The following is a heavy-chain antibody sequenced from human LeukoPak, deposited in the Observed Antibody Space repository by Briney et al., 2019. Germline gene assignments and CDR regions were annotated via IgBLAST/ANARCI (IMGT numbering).Heavy chain of an antibody. D-gene: IGHD1-26*01. Sequence: GGSLRLSCAVSGFTFRPYTMNWVRQPPGKGLEWVSSITGTSSYIYSAVSAKGRFTTSRDDAKNSLSLHMNSLRAEDTAVYYCARDGSYYGGYYFDSWGLGTLVTVSS. CDR2: ITGTSSYI. V-gene: IGHV3-21*01. J-gene: IGHJ4*02. CDR3: ARDGSYYGGYYFDS. CDR1: GFTFRPYT.